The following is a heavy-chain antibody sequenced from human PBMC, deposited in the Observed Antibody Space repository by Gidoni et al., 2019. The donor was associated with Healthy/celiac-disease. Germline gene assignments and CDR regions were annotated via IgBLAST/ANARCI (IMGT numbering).Heavy chain of an antibody. CDR2: ISSSSSYT. J-gene: IGHJ4*02. V-gene: IGHV3-11*06. CDR1: GFTFSDYY. D-gene: IGHD3-10*01. CDR3: ARDRFGELPDY. Sequence: QVQLVESGGGLVKPGGSLRLSCAASGFTFSDYYMSWIRQAPGKGLEWVSYISSSSSYTNYADSVKGRFTISRDNAKNSLYLQMNSLRAEDTAVHYCARDRFGELPDYWGQGTLVTVSS.